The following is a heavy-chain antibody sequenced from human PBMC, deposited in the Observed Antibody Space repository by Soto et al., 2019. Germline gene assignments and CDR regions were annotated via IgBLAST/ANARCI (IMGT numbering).Heavy chain of an antibody. D-gene: IGHD2-2*01. CDR2: VYYSGST. CDR3: ARDHSYAACHI. V-gene: IGHV4-31*03. CDR1: GGSITSSGNL. J-gene: IGHJ3*02. Sequence: QVQLQESGPGLVKPSQTLSLTCKVSGGSITSSGNLWTWIRQHPGKGLEWIGNVYYSGSTDYNPSLKSRLTISVDTSKNQFSLKMTSVTAADTAVYYCARDHSYAACHIWGQGTDVTVSS.